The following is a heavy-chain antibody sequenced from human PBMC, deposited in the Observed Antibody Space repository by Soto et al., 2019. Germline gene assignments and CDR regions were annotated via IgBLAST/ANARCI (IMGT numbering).Heavy chain of an antibody. V-gene: IGHV1-18*01. CDR1: GYTFTSNG. J-gene: IGHJ3*02. CDR2: ISAYNGNT. D-gene: IGHD3-22*01. Sequence: ASVKVSCKASGYTFTSNGISWVRQAPGQGLEWMGWISAYNGNTNYAQKFQGRVTMTTDTSTSTAYMELRSLRSDGTAVYYCASREYYYDSSGYHWNDAFDIWGQGTVVTVSS. CDR3: ASREYYYDSSGYHWNDAFDI.